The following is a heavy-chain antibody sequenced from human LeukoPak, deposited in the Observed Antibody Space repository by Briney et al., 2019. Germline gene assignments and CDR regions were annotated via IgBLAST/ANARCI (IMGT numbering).Heavy chain of an antibody. CDR3: ARERYYYDSSGYTPDAFDI. Sequence: GGSLRLSCAASGFTVSSNYMSWVRQAPGKGLEWVSVIYSGGSTYYADSVKGRFTISRDNSKNTLYLQVNSLRAEDTAVYYCARERYYYDSSGYTPDAFDIWGQGTMVTVSS. CDR1: GFTVSSNY. D-gene: IGHD3-22*01. V-gene: IGHV3-53*01. J-gene: IGHJ3*02. CDR2: IYSGGST.